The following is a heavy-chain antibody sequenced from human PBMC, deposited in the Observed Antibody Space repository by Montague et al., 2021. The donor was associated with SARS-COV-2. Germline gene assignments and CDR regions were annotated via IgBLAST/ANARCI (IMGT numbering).Heavy chain of an antibody. Sequence: SLRLSCAASGFTFSSYEMNWVRQAPGKGLEWVAVISSDGSNKYFPDSVRGRFTISRDRSLNTVFLQMNTLRPEDTAVYYCAGAGVQDNGWYLSYFDHWGQGTLVTVSS. J-gene: IGHJ4*03. V-gene: IGHV3-30*04. CDR2: ISSDGSNK. D-gene: IGHD6-19*01. CDR1: GFTFSSYE. CDR3: AGAGVQDNGWYLSYFDH.